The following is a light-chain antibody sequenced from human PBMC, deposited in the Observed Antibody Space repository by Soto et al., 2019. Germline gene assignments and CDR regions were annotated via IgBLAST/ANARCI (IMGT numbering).Light chain of an antibody. V-gene: IGKV3-15*01. CDR1: QSVSSN. Sequence: EIVMTQSPATLSVSPGERATLSCRASQSVSSNLAWYQQKPGQAPRLLIYGASTRATGIPARFSGSGSGTEFTLTISSLQSEDFAVYYCQQYNNWPSPLTGGGGTKVEIK. CDR2: GAS. J-gene: IGKJ4*01. CDR3: QQYNNWPSPLT.